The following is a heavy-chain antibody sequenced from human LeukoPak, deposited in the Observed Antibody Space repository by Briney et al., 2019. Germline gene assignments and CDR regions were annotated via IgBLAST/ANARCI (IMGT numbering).Heavy chain of an antibody. CDR1: GFTFSSYG. CDR3: ARDCSSTSCYEGLDY. D-gene: IGHD2-2*01. Sequence: GGSLRLSCAASGFTFSSYGMHWVRQAPGKGLEWVAVIWYDGSNKYYADSVKGRFTISRDNSKNTLYLQMNSLRAGDTAVYYCARDCSSTSCYEGLDYWGQGTLVTVSS. CDR2: IWYDGSNK. J-gene: IGHJ4*02. V-gene: IGHV3-33*01.